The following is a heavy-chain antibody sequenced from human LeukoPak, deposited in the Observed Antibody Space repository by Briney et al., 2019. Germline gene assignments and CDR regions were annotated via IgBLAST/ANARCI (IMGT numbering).Heavy chain of an antibody. D-gene: IGHD3-10*01. V-gene: IGHV3-23*01. CDR3: AKSGSGGGYY. J-gene: IGHJ4*02. CDR1: GFTFSNYD. CDR2: ISGDGVST. Sequence: PGGSLRLSCAASGFTFSNYDFSWVRQAPGKGLEWVSGISGDGVSTFYVDSVKGRFTISRDNSKNTLYLQMKSLRAADTAVYYCAKSGSGGGYYWGQGALVIVSS.